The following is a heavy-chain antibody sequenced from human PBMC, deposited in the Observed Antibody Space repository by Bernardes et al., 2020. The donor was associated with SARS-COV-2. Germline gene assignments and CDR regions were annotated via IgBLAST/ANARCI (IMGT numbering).Heavy chain of an antibody. CDR1: GFTFSSYA. V-gene: IGHV3-30-3*01. CDR3: ARGGGYSGYGGGMDV. Sequence: GGSLRLCCAASGFTFSSYAMHWVRRAPGKGLQWGAVISYDGSNKYYADSVKGRFTISRDNSKNTLYLQMNSLRAEDTAVYYCARGGGYSGYGGGMDVWGQGTTVTVSS. J-gene: IGHJ6*02. CDR2: ISYDGSNK. D-gene: IGHD5-12*01.